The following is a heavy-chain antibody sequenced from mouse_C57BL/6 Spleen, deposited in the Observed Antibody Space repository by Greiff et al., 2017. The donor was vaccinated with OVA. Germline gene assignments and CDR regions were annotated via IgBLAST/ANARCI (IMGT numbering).Heavy chain of an antibody. CDR1: GFTFTDYY. J-gene: IGHJ3*01. Sequence: EVKLVESGGGLVQPGGSLSLSCAASGFTFTDYYMSWVRQPPGKALEWLGFIRNKANGYTTEYSASVKGRFTISRDNSQSILYLQMNALRAEDSATYYCARYSYYDYPFAYWGQGTLVTVSA. V-gene: IGHV7-3*01. D-gene: IGHD2-4*01. CDR3: ARYSYYDYPFAY. CDR2: IRNKANGYTT.